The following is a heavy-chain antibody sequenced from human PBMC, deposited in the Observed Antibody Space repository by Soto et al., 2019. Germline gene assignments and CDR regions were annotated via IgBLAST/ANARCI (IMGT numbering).Heavy chain of an antibody. CDR2: ISANNGNT. CDR1: GYAFTTYG. J-gene: IGHJ4*02. Sequence: QVHLVQSGAEVKKPGASVKVSCKGSGYAFTTYGITWVRQAPGQGLEWMGWISANNGNTNYAQKLQGRVTVTRDTSTSTAYMELMSLRSDDTAVYYCARGRYGDYWGQGALVTVSS. V-gene: IGHV1-18*01. CDR3: ARGRYGDY. D-gene: IGHD1-1*01.